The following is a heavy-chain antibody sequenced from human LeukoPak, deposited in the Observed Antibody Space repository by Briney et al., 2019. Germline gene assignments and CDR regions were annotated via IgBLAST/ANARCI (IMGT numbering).Heavy chain of an antibody. D-gene: IGHD1-1*01. J-gene: IGHJ6*02. CDR2: ISYGGGT. V-gene: IGHV4-59*01. Sequence: SETLSLTCTVSGGSISSYFWGWIRQPPGKGLEWIGYISYGGGTNYSPSLKSRVTISLDTSKTQFSLKLSSVTAADTAVYYCARDTGPRMDVWGQGATVTVSS. CDR1: GGSISSYF. CDR3: ARDTGPRMDV.